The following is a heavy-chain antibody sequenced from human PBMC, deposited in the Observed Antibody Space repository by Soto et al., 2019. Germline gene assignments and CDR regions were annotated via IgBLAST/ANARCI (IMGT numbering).Heavy chain of an antibody. D-gene: IGHD3-16*01. CDR1: GYTFTSYA. Sequence: ASVKVSCKASGYTFTSYAMHWVRQAPGQRLEWMGWINAGNGNTKYSQKFQGRVTITRDTSASTAYMELSSLRSEDTAVYYCARQVQMLWAYFDYWGQGTLVTVSS. CDR3: ARQVQMLWAYFDY. V-gene: IGHV1-3*01. CDR2: INAGNGNT. J-gene: IGHJ4*02.